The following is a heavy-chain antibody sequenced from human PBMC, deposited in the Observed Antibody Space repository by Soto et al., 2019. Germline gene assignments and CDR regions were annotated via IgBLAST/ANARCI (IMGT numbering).Heavy chain of an antibody. Sequence: EVQLVESGGGLVKPGGSLRLSCAASGFTFSSYSMNWVRQAPGKGLEWVSSISSSSSYIYYADSVKGRFTISRDNAKNSLDLQMNSLRAEDTAVYYCAKDPGSVSEYFQHWGQGTLVTVSS. V-gene: IGHV3-21*01. CDR1: GFTFSSYS. CDR3: AKDPGSVSEYFQH. D-gene: IGHD3-10*01. J-gene: IGHJ1*01. CDR2: ISSSSSYI.